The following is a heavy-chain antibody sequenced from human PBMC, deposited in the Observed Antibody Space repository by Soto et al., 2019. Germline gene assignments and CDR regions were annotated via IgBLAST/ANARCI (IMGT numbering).Heavy chain of an antibody. Sequence: GGSLRLSCEVSGFSFSGYWMHWVRQAPGKGLECVANIHQDGSERYYVDSVKGRFTISRENAKNSLYLQMNNLRGEDTGVYYCVGSGSFSFWGQGTLVTVSS. D-gene: IGHD3-10*01. V-gene: IGHV3-7*01. CDR1: GFSFSGYW. J-gene: IGHJ4*02. CDR3: VGSGSFSF. CDR2: IHQDGSER.